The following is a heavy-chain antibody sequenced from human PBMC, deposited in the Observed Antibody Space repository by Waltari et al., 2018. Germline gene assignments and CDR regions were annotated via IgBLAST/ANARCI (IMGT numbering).Heavy chain of an antibody. V-gene: IGHV1-69-2*01. J-gene: IGHJ4*02. CDR1: GYTFTDYY. Sequence: EVQLVQSGAEVKKPGATVKISCKVSGYTFTDYYMHWVTQAPGKGLEWMGLVDPEDGETIYAEKFQGRVTITADTSTDTAYMELNSLRAEDTAVYYCAKNMLNPGDPAPYYFDYWGQGTLVTVSS. CDR2: VDPEDGET. CDR3: AKNMLNPGDPAPYYFDY. D-gene: IGHD3-16*01.